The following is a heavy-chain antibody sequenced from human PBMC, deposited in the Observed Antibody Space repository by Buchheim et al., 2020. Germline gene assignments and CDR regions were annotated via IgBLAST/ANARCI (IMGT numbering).Heavy chain of an antibody. Sequence: QVQLVESGGGVVQPGRSLRLSCAASGFTFSSYGMHWVRQAPGKGLEWVAVISYDGSNKYYADSVKGRFTISRDNSKNTLYLQMNSLRAEDTAVYYCAKDQVVLWFGPDLVDYWGQGTL. V-gene: IGHV3-30*18. CDR2: ISYDGSNK. CDR1: GFTFSSYG. J-gene: IGHJ4*02. CDR3: AKDQVVLWFGPDLVDY. D-gene: IGHD3-10*01.